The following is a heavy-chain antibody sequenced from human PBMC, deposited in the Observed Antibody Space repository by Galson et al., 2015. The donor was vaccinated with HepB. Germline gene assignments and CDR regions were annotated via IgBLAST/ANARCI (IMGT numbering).Heavy chain of an antibody. CDR1: GYSFRSYW. Sequence: QSGAEVKKPGEPLRISCKGPGYSFRSYWIGWVRQMPGKVLEWMGIIYPGDSDTRYSPSFQGQVTISADKSISTASLQWSSLKASDTAIYYCASGSCGDTSGYVGNYVYFDYWGQGTLVTVSS. CDR2: IYPGDSDT. J-gene: IGHJ4*02. D-gene: IGHD2-2*01. CDR3: ASGSCGDTSGYVGNYVYFDY. V-gene: IGHV5-51*01.